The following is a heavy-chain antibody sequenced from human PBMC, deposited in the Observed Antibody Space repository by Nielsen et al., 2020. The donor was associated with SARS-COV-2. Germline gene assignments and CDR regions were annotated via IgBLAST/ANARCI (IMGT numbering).Heavy chain of an antibody. V-gene: IGHV3-30*03. CDR3: AREAGYCSGGSCYSGPFDY. CDR1: GFTFSSYG. Sequence: GESLKISCAASGFTFSSYGMHWVRQAPGKGLEWVAVISYDGSNKYYADSVKGRFTISRDNSKNTLYLQMNSLRAEDTAVYYCAREAGYCSGGSCYSGPFDYWGQGTLVTVSS. CDR2: ISYDGSNK. D-gene: IGHD2-15*01. J-gene: IGHJ4*02.